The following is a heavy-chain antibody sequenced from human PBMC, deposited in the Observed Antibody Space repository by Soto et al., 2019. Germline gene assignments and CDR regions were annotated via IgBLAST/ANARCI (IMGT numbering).Heavy chain of an antibody. J-gene: IGHJ4*02. CDR1: GGSINKNF. CDR3: ARDLFGGYCLDY. Sequence: SETRCLTCTVSGGSINKNFWGGIRQPPGKGPEWIGYVYYDGHTDYNPSLESRVTIAVDTSKNQFSLRLTSVTAADTAVYYCARDLFGGYCLDYWGQGALVTVSS. V-gene: IGHV4-59*01. D-gene: IGHD5-12*01. CDR2: VYYDGHT.